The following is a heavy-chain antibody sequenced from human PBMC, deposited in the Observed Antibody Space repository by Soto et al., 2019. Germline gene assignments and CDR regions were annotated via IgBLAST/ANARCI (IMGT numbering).Heavy chain of an antibody. J-gene: IGHJ5*02. D-gene: IGHD6-13*01. CDR3: AGGVQQQLVGENWFDP. Sequence: QLQLQESGPGLVKPSETLSLTCTVSGGSISSSSYYWGWIRQPPGKGLEWIGSIYYSGSTYYNPSLKSRVTISVDTSKNQFSLKLSSVTAADTAVYYCAGGVQQQLVGENWFDPWGQGTLVTVSS. CDR1: GGSISSSSYY. V-gene: IGHV4-39*01. CDR2: IYYSGST.